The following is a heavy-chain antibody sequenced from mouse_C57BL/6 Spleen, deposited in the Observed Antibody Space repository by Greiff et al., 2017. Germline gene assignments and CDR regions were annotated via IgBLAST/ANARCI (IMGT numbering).Heavy chain of an antibody. Sequence: VQLQQSGAELVKPGASVKISCKASGYAFSSYWMNWVKQRPGKGLEWIGQIYPGDGDTNYNGKFKGKATLTADKSSSTAYMQLSSLTSEDSAVYFCARGNYGSSYYFDYWGQGTTLTGSS. D-gene: IGHD1-1*01. CDR2: IYPGDGDT. J-gene: IGHJ2*01. CDR3: ARGNYGSSYYFDY. V-gene: IGHV1-80*01. CDR1: GYAFSSYW.